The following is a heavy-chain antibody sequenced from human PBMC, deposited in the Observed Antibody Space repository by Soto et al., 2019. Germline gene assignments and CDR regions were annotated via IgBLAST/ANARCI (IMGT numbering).Heavy chain of an antibody. CDR3: ARAPPGSSGYYFVYYYGMDV. J-gene: IGHJ6*02. Sequence: WASVKVSCKASGYTFTSYAMHWVRQAPGQRLEWMGWINAGNGNTKYSQKFQGRVTITRDTSASTAYMELSSLRSEDTAVYYCARAPPGSSGYYFVYYYGMDVWGQGTTVTVSS. D-gene: IGHD3-22*01. CDR1: GYTFTSYA. CDR2: INAGNGNT. V-gene: IGHV1-3*01.